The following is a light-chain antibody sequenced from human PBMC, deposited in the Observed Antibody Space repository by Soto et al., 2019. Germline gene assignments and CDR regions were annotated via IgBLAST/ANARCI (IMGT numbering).Light chain of an antibody. CDR1: SSNIGSNY. CDR3: AAWDDSLSGDV. V-gene: IGLV1-47*01. CDR2: RDN. J-gene: IGLJ1*01. Sequence: QSVLPQPPSASGTPRQRVTISCSGSSSNIGSNYVYWYQQLPGTAPKLLIYRDNQRPSGVPDRFSGSKSGTSASLAISGLRSEDEADYYCAAWDDSLSGDVFGTGTKLTVL.